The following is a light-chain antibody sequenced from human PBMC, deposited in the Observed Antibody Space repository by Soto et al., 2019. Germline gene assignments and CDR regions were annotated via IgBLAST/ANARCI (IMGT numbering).Light chain of an antibody. V-gene: IGKV3D-15*01. J-gene: IGKJ2*01. Sequence: EIMMTQSPATVSVSPGERAALSCRASQPIASNVAWYQQRPGQPPRLLMYGASTRAPDVPDGFTGSVSGTQFTLTISSLHSEDFATYFCQQYNNWPYTFGQGTTVEI. CDR1: QPIASN. CDR3: QQYNNWPYT. CDR2: GAS.